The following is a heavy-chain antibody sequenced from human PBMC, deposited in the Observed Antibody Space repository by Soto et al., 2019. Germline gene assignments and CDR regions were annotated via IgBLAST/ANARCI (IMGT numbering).Heavy chain of an antibody. J-gene: IGHJ6*02. Sequence: QMQLVESGGGVVQPGRSLRLSCVASGFTFDLNGLHWVRQAPGKGVEWVTVISYDGSDKYYADSLKGRVTVSRDNSKNTLYLHMDSLRTEDTAIYYCARDRGAGRENYFGMDVWGQGTTVTVSS. CDR2: ISYDGSDK. V-gene: IGHV3-30-3*01. CDR1: GFTFDLNG. CDR3: ARDRGAGRENYFGMDV. D-gene: IGHD3-10*01.